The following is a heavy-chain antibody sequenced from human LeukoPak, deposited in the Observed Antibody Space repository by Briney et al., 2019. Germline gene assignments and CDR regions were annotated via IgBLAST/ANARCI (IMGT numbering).Heavy chain of an antibody. V-gene: IGHV3-74*01. CDR3: TSVWTGYFQH. CDR2: INSDGSST. J-gene: IGHJ1*01. D-gene: IGHD2-8*01. Sequence: GGSLRLSCAASVFTFSSYWMHWVRQAPGKGLVWVSRINSDGSSTSYADSVKGRFTISRDKAKNTLYLQMNRLRDEDTAVYYCTSVWTGYFQHWGQGTLVTVSS. CDR1: VFTFSSYW.